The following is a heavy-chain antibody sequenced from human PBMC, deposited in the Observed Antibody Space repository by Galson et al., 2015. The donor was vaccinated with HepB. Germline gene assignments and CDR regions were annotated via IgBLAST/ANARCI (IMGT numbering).Heavy chain of an antibody. CDR2: IVVGSGNT. V-gene: IGHV1-58*01. Sequence: SVKVSCKASGFTFTSSAVQWVRQARGQRLEWIGWIVVGSGNTNYAQKFQERVTITRDMSTSTAYMELSSLRSEDTAVYYCAAAMITFGGVLFDYWGQGTLVTVSS. D-gene: IGHD3-16*01. CDR3: AAAMITFGGVLFDY. CDR1: GFTFTSSA. J-gene: IGHJ4*02.